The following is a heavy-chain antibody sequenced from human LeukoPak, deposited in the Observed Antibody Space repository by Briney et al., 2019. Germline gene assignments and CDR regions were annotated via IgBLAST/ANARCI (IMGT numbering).Heavy chain of an antibody. CDR1: GFTFDDYA. V-gene: IGHV3-20*04. Sequence: PGGSLRLSCAASGFTFDDYAMTWVRQAPGKGLKWVSALNWNGGNISYADSVKGRFTISRDNSKKSLYLQMNSLRADDTALYYCARVAHGCSSPTCQVLRYFDLVPDAFDIWGQGTMVTVSS. D-gene: IGHD3-9*01. J-gene: IGHJ3*02. CDR2: LNWNGGNI. CDR3: ARVAHGCSSPTCQVLRYFDLVPDAFDI.